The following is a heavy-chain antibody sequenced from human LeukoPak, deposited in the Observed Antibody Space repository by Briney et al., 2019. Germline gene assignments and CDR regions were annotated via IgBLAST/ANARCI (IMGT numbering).Heavy chain of an antibody. CDR3: AREIRHLYYYDSSAYFDY. CDR1: GFTFGYYY. V-gene: IGHV3-11*04. D-gene: IGHD3-22*01. J-gene: IGHJ4*02. Sequence: PGGSLRLSCAASGFTFGYYYMSWLRQAPGKGREWVSYISSSDSPTYYADSVKGRFTISRDNSKNRLYLQMNSLRAEDTAVYYCAREIRHLYYYDSSAYFDYWGQGTLVTVSS. CDR2: ISSSDSPT.